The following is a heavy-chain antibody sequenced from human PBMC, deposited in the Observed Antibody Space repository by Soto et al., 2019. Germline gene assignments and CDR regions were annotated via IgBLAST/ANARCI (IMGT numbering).Heavy chain of an antibody. CDR1: GGSISSSTYY. CDR3: ARSSAAADFDY. CDR2: IYYSGST. Sequence: SETLSLTCTVSGGSISSSTYYWGWVRQPPGKGLEWIGSIYYSGSTYYNPSLKSPVTISVDTSKNQFSLKLSSVTAADTSVYYCARSSAAADFDYWGQGTLVTVSS. D-gene: IGHD2-2*01. V-gene: IGHV4-39*01. J-gene: IGHJ4*02.